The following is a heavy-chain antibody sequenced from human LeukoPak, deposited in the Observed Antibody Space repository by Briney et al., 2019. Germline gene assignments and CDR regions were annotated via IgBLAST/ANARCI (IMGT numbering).Heavy chain of an antibody. CDR1: GYTFTSYG. CDR3: ARTPSTSETAAGSFDY. V-gene: IGHV1-18*01. D-gene: IGHD6-13*01. Sequence: GASVKVSCKASGYTFTSYGISWVRQAPGQGLEWMGWIGAYNGNTNYAQKLQGRVTMTTDTSTSTAYMELRSLRSDDTAVYYCARTPSTSETAAGSFDYWGQGTLVTVSS. CDR2: IGAYNGNT. J-gene: IGHJ4*02.